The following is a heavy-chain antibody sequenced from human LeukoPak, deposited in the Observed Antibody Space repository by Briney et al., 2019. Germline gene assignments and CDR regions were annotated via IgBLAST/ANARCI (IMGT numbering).Heavy chain of an antibody. CDR3: ARDGELTYYYDSSGYYSPFGDY. Sequence: GGSLRLSCAASGFTFSSYWMHWVRQAPGKGLVWVSRINSDGSSTSYADSVKGRFTISRDNAKNTLYLQMNSLRAEDTAVYCCARDGELTYYYDSSGYYSPFGDYWGQGTLVTVSS. V-gene: IGHV3-74*01. CDR1: GFTFSSYW. J-gene: IGHJ4*02. D-gene: IGHD3-22*01. CDR2: INSDGSST.